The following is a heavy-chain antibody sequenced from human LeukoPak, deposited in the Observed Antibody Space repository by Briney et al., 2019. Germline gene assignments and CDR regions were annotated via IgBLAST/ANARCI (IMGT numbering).Heavy chain of an antibody. J-gene: IGHJ4*02. CDR1: GFTFTSFA. D-gene: IGHD2-15*01. Sequence: GGPLRLSCAACGFTFTSFAVRGVRQSRGEGRECGSTTGRSGVVTYYANSVNGRFTISRDISKNTVYVQMNSQRAEDTAIYDCAKHSHGGSGPYYEVQYEYWGPVTLVTASS. CDR2: TGRSGVVT. CDR3: AKHSHGGSGPYYEVQYEY. V-gene: IGHV3-23*01.